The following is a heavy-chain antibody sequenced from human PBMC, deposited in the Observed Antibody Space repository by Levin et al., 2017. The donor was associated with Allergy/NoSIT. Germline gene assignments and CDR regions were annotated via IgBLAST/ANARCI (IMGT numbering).Heavy chain of an antibody. J-gene: IGHJ4*02. Sequence: GESLKISCAASGFTFSNAWMNWVRQAPGKGLEWVGRIKSKTDGGTTDYAAPVKGRSTIARDDSKNTLYLQMSSLKTEDTAVYYCSTDPSWLVRTANWGQGTLVTVSS. V-gene: IGHV3-15*01. CDR1: GFTFSNAW. CDR2: IKSKTDGGTT. D-gene: IGHD6-19*01. CDR3: STDPSWLVRTAN.